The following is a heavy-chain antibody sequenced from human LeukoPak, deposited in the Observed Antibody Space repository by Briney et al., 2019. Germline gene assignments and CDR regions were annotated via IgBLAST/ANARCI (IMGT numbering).Heavy chain of an antibody. D-gene: IGHD6-13*01. J-gene: IGHJ4*02. CDR2: INHSGST. CDR1: GGSFSGYY. V-gene: IGHV4-34*01. CDR3: AMGWQQLATGDYFDY. Sequence: SETLSLTCAVYGGSFSGYYWSWIRQPPGKGLEWIGEINHSGSTSYNPSLKSRVTISVDTSKNQFSLKLSSVTAADTAVYYCAMGWQQLATGDYFDYWGQGTLVTVSS.